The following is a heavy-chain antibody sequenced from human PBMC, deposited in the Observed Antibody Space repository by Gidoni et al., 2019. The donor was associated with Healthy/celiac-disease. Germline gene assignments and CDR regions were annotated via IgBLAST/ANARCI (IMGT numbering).Heavy chain of an antibody. Sequence: QVTLKESGPVLVKPTETLTLTCTVSGFSLTHARMGVSWIRQPQGKAREWLAHIFSNDEKSYSTSLKSRLTISKDTSKSQVVLTMTNMDPVDTATYYCARTPFDKHYSSSFDYWGQGTLVTVSS. V-gene: IGHV2-26*01. CDR2: IFSNDEK. D-gene: IGHD6-6*01. CDR1: GFSLTHARMG. J-gene: IGHJ4*02. CDR3: ARTPFDKHYSSSFDY.